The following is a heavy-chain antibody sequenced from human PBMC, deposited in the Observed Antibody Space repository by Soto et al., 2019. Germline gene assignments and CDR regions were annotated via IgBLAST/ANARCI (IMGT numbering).Heavy chain of an antibody. J-gene: IGHJ3*02. V-gene: IGHV6-1*01. CDR2: TYYRSKWYN. Sequence: SQTLSLTCAISGDSVSSNSAAWNWFRQSPSRGLEWLGRTYYRSKWYNDYAVSLKSRITINPDTSKNQFSLQLNSVTPEDTSVYYCATSYCTNGVCYPRDPFDIRGQGTMV. CDR1: GDSVSSNSAA. D-gene: IGHD2-8*01. CDR3: ATSYCTNGVCYPRDPFDI.